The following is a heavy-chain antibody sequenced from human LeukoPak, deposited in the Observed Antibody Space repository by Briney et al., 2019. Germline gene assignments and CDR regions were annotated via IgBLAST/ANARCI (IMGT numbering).Heavy chain of an antibody. CDR3: ARDNDPGIAAAGTGTYFDY. V-gene: IGHV4-30-2*01. D-gene: IGHD6-13*01. CDR2: IYHSGST. CDR1: GGSISSGGYY. Sequence: PSETLSLTCTVSGGSISSGGYYWSWIRQPPGKGLEWIGYIYHSGSTYYNPSLKSRVTISVDRSKNQFSLKLSSVTAADTAVYYCARDNDPGIAAAGTGTYFDYWGQGTLVTVSS. J-gene: IGHJ4*02.